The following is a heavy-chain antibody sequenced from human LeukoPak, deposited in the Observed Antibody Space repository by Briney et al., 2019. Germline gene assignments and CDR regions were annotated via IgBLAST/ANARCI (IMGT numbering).Heavy chain of an antibody. J-gene: IGHJ6*03. CDR2: IWYDGSNK. CDR1: GFTFSAYW. D-gene: IGHD3-3*01. V-gene: IGHV3-33*06. Sequence: GGSLRLSCAASGFTFSAYWMTWVRQAPGKGLEWVAVIWYDGSNKYYADSVKGRFTISRDNSKNTLYLQMNSLRAEDTAVYYCAKSSYYDFWSGYSKTYYYYYMDVWGKGTTVTVSS. CDR3: AKSSYYDFWSGYSKTYYYYYMDV.